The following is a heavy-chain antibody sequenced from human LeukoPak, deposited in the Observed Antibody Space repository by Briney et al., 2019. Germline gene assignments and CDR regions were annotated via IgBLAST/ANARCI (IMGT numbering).Heavy chain of an antibody. CDR3: AKDLPLEMATQEVYYGMDV. Sequence: GASVKVSCRASGYTFISYYIHWVRQAPGQGLEWMGIINPSPGTTNYAQKFQGRVTMTRDNSKNTLYLQMNSLRAEDTAVYYCAKDLPLEMATQEVYYGMDVWGQGTTVTVSS. J-gene: IGHJ6*02. V-gene: IGHV1-46*01. CDR2: INPSPGTT. D-gene: IGHD5-24*01. CDR1: GYTFISYY.